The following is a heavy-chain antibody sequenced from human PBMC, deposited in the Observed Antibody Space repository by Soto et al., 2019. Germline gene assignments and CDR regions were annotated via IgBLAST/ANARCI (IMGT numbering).Heavy chain of an antibody. CDR1: GFTFSSYS. CDR3: ARGAPGGYCSSTSCYGAFDI. D-gene: IGHD2-2*01. Sequence: PGGSLRLSCAASGFTFSSYSMNWVRQAPGKGLEWVASIRSDSSYIYYADSVKGRFTISRDNAKNTLYLQMNSLRAEDTAVYYCARGAPGGYCSSTSCYGAFDIWGQGTMVTVSS. V-gene: IGHV3-21*01. CDR2: IRSDSSYI. J-gene: IGHJ3*02.